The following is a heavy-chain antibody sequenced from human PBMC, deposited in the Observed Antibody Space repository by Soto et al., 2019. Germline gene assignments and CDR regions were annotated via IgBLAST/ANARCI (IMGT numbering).Heavy chain of an antibody. V-gene: IGHV1-18*01. CDR1: GYTFSSFG. Sequence: ASVKVSCKASGYTFSSFGISWVRQAPGQGLEWMAWIITYNGDTNYAQKLQGRVTMTTDTSTTTAYMELRGLRSDDTAMYYCTRDSTSTLYGMDVWGQGTTVTVSS. J-gene: IGHJ6*02. CDR3: TRDSTSTLYGMDV. D-gene: IGHD6-6*01. CDR2: IITYNGDT.